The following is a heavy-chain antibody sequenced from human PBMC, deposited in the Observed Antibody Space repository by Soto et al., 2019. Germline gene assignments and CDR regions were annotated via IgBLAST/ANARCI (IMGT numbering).Heavy chain of an antibody. CDR3: ARHQSHSSSYVDP. Sequence: SETLYLTCTVSGGSISSSSYYWGWIRQPPGKGQEWIGSIYYSGSTYNKPSLKNRVTISVNKYKNQFSLKLSSMTAADMAVYYCARHQSHSSSYVDPWGQGTLVTVS. CDR1: GGSISSSSYY. V-gene: IGHV4-39*01. CDR2: IYYSGST. D-gene: IGHD6-13*01. J-gene: IGHJ5*02.